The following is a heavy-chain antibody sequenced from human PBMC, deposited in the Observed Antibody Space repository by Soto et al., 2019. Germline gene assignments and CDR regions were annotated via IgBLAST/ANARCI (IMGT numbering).Heavy chain of an antibody. CDR3: ARLHGYCISSSCHGHYAMDV. V-gene: IGHV4-39*01. CDR1: SASISSSSYT. J-gene: IGHJ6*02. Sequence: QLQLQESGPGLVKPSETLSLTCTVSSASISSSSYTWGWIRQPPGKGLEWIGSIYYSGTTYYNPSLNSRVTLSVDTSXXQXYXXVTSVPAADTAVYYCARLHGYCISSSCHGHYAMDVWGQGTTVTVSS. D-gene: IGHD2-2*01. CDR2: IYYSGTT.